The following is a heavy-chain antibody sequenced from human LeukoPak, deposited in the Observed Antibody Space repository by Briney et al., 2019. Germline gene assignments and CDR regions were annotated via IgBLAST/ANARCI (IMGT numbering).Heavy chain of an antibody. V-gene: IGHV3-9*01. CDR3: AKDIGCSGGTCYFPNYFDY. J-gene: IGHJ4*02. Sequence: GGSLRLSCTASGFTFDDYAMHWVRQAPGKGLEWVSGISWNNNNMDYADSVKGRFTISRDNAKNSLYLQMNSLRTEDTAFYFCAKDIGCSGGTCYFPNYFDYWGQGTLVTVAS. CDR2: ISWNNNNM. D-gene: IGHD2-15*01. CDR1: GFTFDDYA.